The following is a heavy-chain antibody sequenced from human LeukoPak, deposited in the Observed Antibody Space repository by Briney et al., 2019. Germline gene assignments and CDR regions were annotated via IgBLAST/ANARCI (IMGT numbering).Heavy chain of an antibody. Sequence: GGSLRLSCAGSRFTFTSHSLAWVRQAPGKGLKWVSSITGSGSIQYADSVKGRLTISRDNAKNSLYLQMDGLRAEDTAVYYCVRDVIHSYFDIWGQGVLVTVSS. V-gene: IGHV3-69-1*02. CDR2: ITGSGSI. D-gene: IGHD2-21*01. CDR1: RFTFTSHS. CDR3: VRDVIHSYFDI. J-gene: IGHJ4*02.